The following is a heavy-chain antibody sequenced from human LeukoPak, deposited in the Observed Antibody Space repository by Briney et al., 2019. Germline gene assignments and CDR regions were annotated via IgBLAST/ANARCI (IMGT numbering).Heavy chain of an antibody. V-gene: IGHV4-39*01. CDR1: GGSISSSINY. D-gene: IGHD2-21*01. CDR2: IYYSGSA. CDR3: ARRLLHYYYMDV. J-gene: IGHJ6*03. Sequence: SETLSLTCTVSGGSISSSINYWAWIRQTPGKGLEWIGSIYYSGSAYYKPSLKSRATISLDTSKDQSSLKLSSVTAADTAVYYCARRLLHYYYMDVWGKGTTVTVSS.